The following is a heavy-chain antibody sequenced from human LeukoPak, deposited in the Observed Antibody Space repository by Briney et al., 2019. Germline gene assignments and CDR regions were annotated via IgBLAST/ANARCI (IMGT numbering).Heavy chain of an antibody. CDR2: ISGSGGST. V-gene: IGHV3-23*01. CDR1: GFTFSSYA. J-gene: IGHJ6*03. CDR3: AREPAYDFWSGYISDYYYYMDV. Sequence: PGGSLRLSCAASGFTFSSYAMSWVRQAPGKGLEWVSAISGSGGSTYYADSVKGRFTISRDNSKNTLYLQMNSLRAEDTAVYYCAREPAYDFWSGYISDYYYYMDVWGKGTTVTVSS. D-gene: IGHD3-3*01.